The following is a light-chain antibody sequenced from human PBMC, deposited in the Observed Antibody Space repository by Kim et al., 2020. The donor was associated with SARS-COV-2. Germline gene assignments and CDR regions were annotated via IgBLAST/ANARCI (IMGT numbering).Light chain of an antibody. CDR1: QGIRNY. Sequence: DIQMTQSPSSLSASVGDRVTITCRASQGIRNYLAWYQQKPGKVPKLLIYVASTLQSEVPSRFSGSGSGTDFTLTISSLQPEDVATYYCQKYNSVPLTFGGGTKVDIK. V-gene: IGKV1-27*01. J-gene: IGKJ4*01. CDR2: VAS. CDR3: QKYNSVPLT.